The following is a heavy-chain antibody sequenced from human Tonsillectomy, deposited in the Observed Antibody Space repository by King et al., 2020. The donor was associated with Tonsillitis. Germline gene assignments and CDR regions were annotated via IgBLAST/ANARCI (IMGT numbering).Heavy chain of an antibody. Sequence: QLVQFGADVKKPGASVKVSCKASGFTFTGYYIHWVRQAPGQGLEWMGWSNPNSGVTNYAQRFQGRVTMTRDTSISTAYMELSRLTSDDTAMFYCARDVGGYSYGLFNYWGQGTLVTVSS. V-gene: IGHV1-2*02. CDR1: GFTFTGYY. J-gene: IGHJ4*02. CDR3: ARDVGGYSYGLFNY. CDR2: SNPNSGVT. D-gene: IGHD5-18*01.